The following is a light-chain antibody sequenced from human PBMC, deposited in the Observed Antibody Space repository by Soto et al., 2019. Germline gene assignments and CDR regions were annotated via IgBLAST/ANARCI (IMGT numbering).Light chain of an antibody. V-gene: IGKV3-20*01. CDR1: QSVGSNS. J-gene: IGKJ4*01. Sequence: EFVLTQSPGTLSLSPGERATLSCRASQSVGSNSLAWYQQKPGQAPRSLIYGASTRAAGIPDRFSGSGSGTDFTLTISRLEPEDFAVYYCQQYGSSPPLTFGGGTKVEIK. CDR3: QQYGSSPPLT. CDR2: GAS.